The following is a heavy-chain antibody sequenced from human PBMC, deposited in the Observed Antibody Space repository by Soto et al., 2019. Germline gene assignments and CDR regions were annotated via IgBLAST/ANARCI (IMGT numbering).Heavy chain of an antibody. V-gene: IGHV4-39*01. CDR3: ARRVVVPAAEYYMDV. Sequence: PSETLSLTCTVSGGSISSYYWGWIRQPPGKGLEWIGSIYYSGSTYYNPSLKSRVTISVDTSKNQFSPKLSSVTAADTAVYYCARRVVVPAAEYYMDVWGKGTTVTVSS. D-gene: IGHD2-2*01. CDR1: GGSISSYY. CDR2: IYYSGST. J-gene: IGHJ6*03.